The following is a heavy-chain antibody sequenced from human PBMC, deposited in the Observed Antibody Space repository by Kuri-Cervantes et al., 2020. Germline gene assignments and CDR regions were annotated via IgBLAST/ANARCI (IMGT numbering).Heavy chain of an antibody. CDR3: AREVYDHDTFDI. J-gene: IGHJ3*02. Sequence: GGSLRLSCAASGFTFSSYDMHWIRQAPGKGLEWISYISGTGSTIFYADSVKGRFAISRDNAKNSLYLQMNSLRAEDTAVYYCAREVYDHDTFDIWGQGTMVTVSS. V-gene: IGHV3-48*04. CDR1: GFTFSSYD. D-gene: IGHD3-22*01. CDR2: ISGTGSTI.